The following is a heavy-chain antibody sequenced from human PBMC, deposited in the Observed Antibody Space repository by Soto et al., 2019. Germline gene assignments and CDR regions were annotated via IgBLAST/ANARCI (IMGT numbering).Heavy chain of an antibody. D-gene: IGHD2-2*01. CDR2: ISSSSSTI. CDR3: ARSTGYCSSTSCSDWFDP. CDR1: GFTFSSYS. V-gene: IGHV3-48*02. J-gene: IGHJ5*02. Sequence: EVQLVESGGGLVQPGGSLRLSCAASGFTFSSYSMNWVRQAPGKGLEWVSYISSSSSTIYYADSVKGRFTISRDNAKNSLYLQMNCLRDEDTAVYYCARSTGYCSSTSCSDWFDPWGQGTLVTVSS.